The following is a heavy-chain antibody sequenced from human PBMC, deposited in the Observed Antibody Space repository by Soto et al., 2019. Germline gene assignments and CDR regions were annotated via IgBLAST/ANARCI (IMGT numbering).Heavy chain of an antibody. J-gene: IGHJ6*02. CDR1: GGSISSGGYY. V-gene: IGHV4-31*03. CDR2: IYYSGST. CDR3: ARGDLREGRTIFGVAYYYYYGMDV. D-gene: IGHD3-3*01. Sequence: SETLSLTCTVSGGSISSGGYYWSWIRQHPGKGLEWIGYIYYSGSTYYNPSLKSRVTISVDTSKNQFSLKLSSVTAADTAVYYCARGDLREGRTIFGVAYYYYYGMDVWGQGTTVTVSS.